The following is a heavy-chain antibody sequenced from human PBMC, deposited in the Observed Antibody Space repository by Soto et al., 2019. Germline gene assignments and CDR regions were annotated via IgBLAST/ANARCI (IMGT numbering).Heavy chain of an antibody. J-gene: IGHJ4*02. Sequence: EVQLVESGGGLIQPGGSLRLSCAASGFTVSSNYMSWVRQAPGKGLEWVSAISGSGGSTYYADSVKGRFTISRDNSKNTLYLQMNSLRAEDTAVYYCAKFGGPTVTSYFDYWGQGTLVTVSS. CDR1: GFTVSSNY. CDR3: AKFGGPTVTSYFDY. D-gene: IGHD4-4*01. V-gene: IGHV3-23*04. CDR2: ISGSGGST.